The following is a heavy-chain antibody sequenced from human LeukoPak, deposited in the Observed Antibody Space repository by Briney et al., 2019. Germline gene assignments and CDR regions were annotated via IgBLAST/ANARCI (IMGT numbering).Heavy chain of an antibody. D-gene: IGHD4-17*01. V-gene: IGHV1-2*02. CDR2: INPNSGGT. J-gene: IGHJ4*02. Sequence: GASVKVSCKASGYTFTGYYMHWVRQAPGQGLEWMGWINPNSGGTNYAQKFQGRVTMTRDTSISTAYMELSRLRSDDTAVYYCARVAGTPYGDYAGFRYWGQGTRVTVSS. CDR1: GYTFTGYY. CDR3: ARVAGTPYGDYAGFRY.